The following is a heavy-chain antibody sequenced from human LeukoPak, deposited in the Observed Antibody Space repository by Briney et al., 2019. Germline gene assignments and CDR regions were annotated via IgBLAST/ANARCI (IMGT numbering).Heavy chain of an antibody. D-gene: IGHD2-2*01. J-gene: IGHJ6*03. CDR1: GGTFSSYA. Sequence: GSSVKVSCKASGGTFSSYAISWVRQAPGQGLEWMGRIIPIFGTANYAQKFQGRVTITTDKSTSTAYMELSSLRSEDTAVYYCARERSTSLHYYYYMDVWGKGTTVTVSS. CDR3: ARERSTSLHYYYYMDV. CDR2: IIPIFGTA. V-gene: IGHV1-69*05.